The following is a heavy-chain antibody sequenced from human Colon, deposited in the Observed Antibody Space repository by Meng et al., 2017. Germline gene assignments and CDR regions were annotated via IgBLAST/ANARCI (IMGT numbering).Heavy chain of an antibody. CDR2: TYYRSKYYN. Sequence: QLQLQHSVPGLAKPAQSYPIPCAIPRDSVSSNRAAWNWIRQSPSRCLEWLGRTYYRSKYYNDYALSVKSRINIHPATSKHQFSLQLNSVSPEDTAIYYCVSGWGDVRGGFDFWGQGTLVTVSS. D-gene: IGHD3-10*02. J-gene: IGHJ4*02. CDR1: RDSVSSNRAA. CDR3: VSGWGDVRGGFDF. V-gene: IGHV6-1*02.